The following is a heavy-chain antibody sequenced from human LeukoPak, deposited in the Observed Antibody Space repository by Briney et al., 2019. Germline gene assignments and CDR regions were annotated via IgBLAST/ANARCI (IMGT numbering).Heavy chain of an antibody. V-gene: IGHV3-30*18. CDR2: IPYDGSHE. CDR3: AESQLIGSYHPPGY. J-gene: IGHJ4*02. CDR1: GFTFSTFA. Sequence: GSLRLSCAASGFTFSTFAMIWVRQPPGKGLEWVALIPYDGSHEYYPASVKGRFTISRDNSKNTLSLQLNSLRPEDTAVYYCAESQLIGSYHPPGYWGQGTLVTVSS. D-gene: IGHD1-26*01.